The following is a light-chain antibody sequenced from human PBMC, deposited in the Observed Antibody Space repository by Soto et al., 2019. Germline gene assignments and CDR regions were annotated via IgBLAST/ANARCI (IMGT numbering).Light chain of an antibody. CDR2: EVS. CDR1: STDFVSYNR. CDR3: SLYTSENAYV. Sequence: QSVLTQPPSVSGSPGQSVTISCTGTSTDFVSYNRVSWYQQPPGTAPKLMIYEVSKRPSGVPDRFSGSKSGNTASLTISGLQAADGADYYCSLYTSENAYVFGTGTKSPS. V-gene: IGLV2-18*01. J-gene: IGLJ1*01.